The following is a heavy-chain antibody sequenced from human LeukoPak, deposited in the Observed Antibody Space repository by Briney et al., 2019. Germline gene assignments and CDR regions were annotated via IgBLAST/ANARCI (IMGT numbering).Heavy chain of an antibody. J-gene: IGHJ4*02. CDR1: GFTFGSYA. CDR2: ISGSGGST. Sequence: GGSLRLSCAASGFTFGSYAMSWVRQAPGKGLEWVSAISGSGGSTYYADSVKGRFTISRDNSKNTLYLQMNSLRAEDTAVYYCAKPASITMVRGVIIGFDYWGQGTLVTVSS. V-gene: IGHV3-23*01. D-gene: IGHD3-10*01. CDR3: AKPASITMVRGVIIGFDY.